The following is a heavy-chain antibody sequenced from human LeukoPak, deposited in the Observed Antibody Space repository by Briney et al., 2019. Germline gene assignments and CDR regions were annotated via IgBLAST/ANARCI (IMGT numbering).Heavy chain of an antibody. J-gene: IGHJ5*02. CDR3: ARATWTYNWFDP. CDR1: GGSISSYY. V-gene: IGHV4-34*01. D-gene: IGHD3/OR15-3a*01. CDR2: INHSGST. Sequence: SETLSLTCTVPGGSISSYYWSWIRQTPGKGLEWIGEINHSGSTNYNPSLKSRVTISVDTSKNQFSLKLSSVTAADTAVYYCARATWTYNWFDPWGQGTLVTVSS.